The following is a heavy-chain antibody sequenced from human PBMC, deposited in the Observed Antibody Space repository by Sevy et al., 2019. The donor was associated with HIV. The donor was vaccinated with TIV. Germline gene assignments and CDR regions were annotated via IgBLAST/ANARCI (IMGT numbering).Heavy chain of an antibody. V-gene: IGHV3-7*01. CDR3: AREGSSYDTYYDDYAMDL. CDR1: GFTFNSYW. J-gene: IGHJ6*02. D-gene: IGHD3-16*01. Sequence: GESLKISCTASGFTFNSYWMTWVRQAPGKGLEWVANINQDGSEKYDVDSVKGRFTISRDNSQNSLSLQMNTLRVDDTAVYFCAREGSSYDTYYDDYAMDLWGLGTTVTVSS. CDR2: INQDGSEK.